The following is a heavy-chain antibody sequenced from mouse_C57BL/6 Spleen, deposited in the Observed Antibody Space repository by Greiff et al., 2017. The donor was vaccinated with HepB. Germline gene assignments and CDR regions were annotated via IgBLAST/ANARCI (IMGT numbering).Heavy chain of an antibody. CDR2: IDPNSGGT. CDR3: ARSPYSNFLFDY. CDR1: GYNFTSYW. Sequence: QVHVKQPGAELVKPGASVKLSCKASGYNFTSYWMHWVKQRPGRGLEWIGRIDPNSGGTKYNEKFKSKATLTVDKPSSTAYMQLSSLTSEDSAVYYCARSPYSNFLFDYWGQGTTLTVSS. D-gene: IGHD2-5*01. J-gene: IGHJ2*01. V-gene: IGHV1-72*01.